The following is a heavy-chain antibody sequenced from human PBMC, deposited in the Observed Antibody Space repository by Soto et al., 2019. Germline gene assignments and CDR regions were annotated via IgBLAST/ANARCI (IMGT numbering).Heavy chain of an antibody. CDR2: ISYDGSNK. Sequence: GSLRLSCAASGFTFSSYAMHWVRQAPGKGLEWVAVISYDGSNKYYADSVKGRFTISRDNSKNTLYLQMNSLRAEDTAVYYCARDTDITVVTTSHFDYWGQGTLVTVSS. J-gene: IGHJ4*02. V-gene: IGHV3-30-3*01. CDR3: ARDTDITVVTTSHFDY. D-gene: IGHD2-15*01. CDR1: GFTFSSYA.